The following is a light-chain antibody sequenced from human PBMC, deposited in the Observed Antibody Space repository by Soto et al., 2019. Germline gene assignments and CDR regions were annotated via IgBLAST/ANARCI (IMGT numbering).Light chain of an antibody. CDR3: QQYGSSLT. CDR1: KCVISY. J-gene: IGKJ4*02. CDR2: GAA. V-gene: IGKV3-20*01. Sequence: EIVLTQSPATLSLSPGERATISFWSSKCVISYLAWFQQKSGQGPRLLSYGAASRASGIPDRFSGGGSGTDFTLTISRVEPEDFAVYYCQQYGSSLTFGRGTKVDIK.